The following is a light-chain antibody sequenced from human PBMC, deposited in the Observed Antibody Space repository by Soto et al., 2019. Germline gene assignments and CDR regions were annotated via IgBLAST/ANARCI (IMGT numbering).Light chain of an antibody. CDR1: SSDVGGYNH. J-gene: IGLJ1*01. Sequence: QSALTQPPSASGSPGQSVTISRTGSSSDVGGYNHASWYQQHPGKAPKLVIYEVDKRPSGVPERFSGSKSGNTASLTVSGLQTEDEADYYCTSNTDSDSYVFGTGTKVTVL. V-gene: IGLV2-8*01. CDR3: TSNTDSDSYV. CDR2: EVD.